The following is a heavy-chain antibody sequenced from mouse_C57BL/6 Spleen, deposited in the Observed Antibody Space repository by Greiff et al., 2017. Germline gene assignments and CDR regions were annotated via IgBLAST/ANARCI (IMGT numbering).Heavy chain of an antibody. CDR1: GYSFTDYN. J-gene: IGHJ1*03. CDR3: GIITTVVDWYFDV. CDR2: INPNYGTT. D-gene: IGHD1-1*01. V-gene: IGHV1-39*01. Sequence: VHVKQSGPELVKPGASVKISCKASGYSFTDYNMNWVKQSNGKSLEWIGVINPNYGTTSYNQKFKGKATLTVDQSSSTAYMQLNSLTSEDSAVYYCGIITTVVDWYFDVWGTGTTVTVSS.